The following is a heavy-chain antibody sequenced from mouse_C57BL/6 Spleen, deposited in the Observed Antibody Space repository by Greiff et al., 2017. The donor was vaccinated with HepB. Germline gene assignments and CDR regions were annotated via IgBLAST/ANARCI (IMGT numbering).Heavy chain of an antibody. CDR3: ARHEDYGSRYKAWFAY. D-gene: IGHD1-1*01. J-gene: IGHJ3*01. CDR2: FYPGSGSI. CDR1: GYTFTEYT. V-gene: IGHV1-62-2*01. Sequence: QVQLQQSGAELVKPGASVKLSCKASGYTFTEYTIHWVKQRSGQGLEWIGWFYPGSGSIKYNEKFKDKVTLTADKSTSTVYMELSRLTSEDSAVYFCARHEDYGSRYKAWFAYWGQGTLVTVSA.